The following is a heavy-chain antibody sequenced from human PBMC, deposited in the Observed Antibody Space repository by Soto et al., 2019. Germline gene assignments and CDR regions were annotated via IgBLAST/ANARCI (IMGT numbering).Heavy chain of an antibody. CDR2: IIPVLGIA. CDR1: GGTFSTYT. D-gene: IGHD6-19*01. J-gene: IGHJ4*02. V-gene: IGHV1-69*02. Sequence: ASVKVSCKASGGTFSTYTITWLRQAPGQGPEWMGRIIPVLGIANYAQKFQGRITITADKSTSTAYMELSSLRSEDTAVFYCAIPDYPYTGPCSGSIAYWGQGTLVTVSS. CDR3: AIPDYPYTGPCSGSIAY.